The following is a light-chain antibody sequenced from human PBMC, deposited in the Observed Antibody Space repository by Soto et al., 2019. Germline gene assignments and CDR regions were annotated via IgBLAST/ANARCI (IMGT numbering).Light chain of an antibody. CDR2: GNN. J-gene: IGLJ3*02. V-gene: IGLV1-47*01. CDR1: SSNIGTNY. Sequence: QPVLTQPPSASGTPGQTVTISSSGSSSNIGTNYVSWYQQLPGTALRLLIYGNNQRPSGVPDRFSGSRSGTSASLAISGLRSEDEADYYCASWDDSLSGVVFGGGTQLTVL. CDR3: ASWDDSLSGVV.